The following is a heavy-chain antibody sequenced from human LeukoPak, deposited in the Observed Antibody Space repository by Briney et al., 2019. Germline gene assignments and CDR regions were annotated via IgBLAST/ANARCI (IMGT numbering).Heavy chain of an antibody. Sequence: GGSLRLSCAASGFAFITYDMHWVRQAPGKGLEWVANIKQDGSEKYYVDSVKGRFTISRDNAKNSLYLQMNSLRAEDTAVYYCARDSGYAFDIWGQGTMVTVSS. CDR3: ARDSGYAFDI. J-gene: IGHJ3*02. CDR1: GFAFITYD. D-gene: IGHD1-26*01. V-gene: IGHV3-7*01. CDR2: IKQDGSEK.